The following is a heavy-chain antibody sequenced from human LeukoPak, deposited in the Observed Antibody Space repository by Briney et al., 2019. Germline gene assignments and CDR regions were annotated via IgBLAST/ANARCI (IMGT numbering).Heavy chain of an antibody. CDR3: ARGGGYDPFDY. V-gene: IGHV4-61*02. CDR2: IHTSGTT. D-gene: IGHD5-12*01. Sequence: SQTLSLTCSVSGGSINSSSYFWSWIRQPAGKGLEWVGRIHTSGTTNYNPSLKSRVTISIDTSKNQFSLKLSSVIAADTAVYYCARGGGYDPFDYWGQGTLVTVSS. CDR1: GGSINSSSYF. J-gene: IGHJ4*02.